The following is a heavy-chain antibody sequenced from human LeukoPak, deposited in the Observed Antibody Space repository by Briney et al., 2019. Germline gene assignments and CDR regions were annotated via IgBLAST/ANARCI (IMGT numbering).Heavy chain of an antibody. CDR1: GGTFSSYA. CDR3: ARDSVPLRYFDWLLFY. J-gene: IGHJ4*02. V-gene: IGHV1-69*06. CDR2: IIPIFGTA. Sequence: SVKVSCKASGGTFSSYAISWVRQAPGQGLEWMGGIIPIFGTANYAQKFQGRVTITADKSTSTAYMELSSLRSEDTAVYYCARDSVPLRYFDWLLFYWGQGTLVTVPS. D-gene: IGHD3-9*01.